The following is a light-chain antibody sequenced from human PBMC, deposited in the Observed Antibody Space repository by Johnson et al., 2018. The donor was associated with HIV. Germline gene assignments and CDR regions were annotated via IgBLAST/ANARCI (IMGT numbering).Light chain of an antibody. CDR2: DNN. CDR1: SSNIGNSY. V-gene: IGLV1-51*01. J-gene: IGLJ1*01. Sequence: VLTQPPSVSAAPGQKVTISCSGSSSNIGNSYVSWYQQLPGTAPKLLIYDNNKRPSGIPDRFSGSKSGTSATLGITGLQTGDEADYYCGTWDTSLSAYVFGTGTKVTVL. CDR3: GTWDTSLSAYV.